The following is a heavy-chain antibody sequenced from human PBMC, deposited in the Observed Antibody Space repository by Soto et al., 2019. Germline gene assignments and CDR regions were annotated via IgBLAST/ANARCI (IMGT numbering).Heavy chain of an antibody. CDR1: GFTFRSYA. D-gene: IGHD5-18*01. CDR2: VTYDGSSG. CDR3: ARDKGQVWFDY. V-gene: IGHV3-30*04. Sequence: QVQLVESGGGVVQPGRSLRLSCAVSGFTFRSYAMHWVRQAPGRGLEWVATVTYDGSSGYYADSVKGRFTISRDNPKITLYLQMNSLRVEDTAVYYCARDKGQVWFDYWGQGALVTVSS. J-gene: IGHJ4*02.